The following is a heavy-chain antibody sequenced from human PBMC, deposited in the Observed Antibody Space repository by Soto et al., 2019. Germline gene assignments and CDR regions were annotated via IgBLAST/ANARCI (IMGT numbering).Heavy chain of an antibody. V-gene: IGHV3-15*01. CDR3: VTAGPELSYYYYGMDV. D-gene: IGHD1-7*01. Sequence: VQLVESGGGLVKPGGSLRLSCAASGFTFREAWMSWVRQAPGKGLEWVGRIKSKSDGETTDYAAPVKGRFTISRDDSEKTLHLQMNSLKAEDSAIYYCVTAGPELSYYYYGMDVWGQGTTVTVSS. CDR2: IKSKSDGETT. CDR1: GFTFREAW. J-gene: IGHJ6*02.